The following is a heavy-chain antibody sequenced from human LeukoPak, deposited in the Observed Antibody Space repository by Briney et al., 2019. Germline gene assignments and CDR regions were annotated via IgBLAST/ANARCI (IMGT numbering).Heavy chain of an antibody. CDR3: GRAFPPLRTSSAGDL. J-gene: IGHJ4*02. V-gene: IGHV3-21*01. CDR1: GFTFSDYD. Sequence: GGSLRLSCSASGFTFSDYDMNWVRQAPGKGLEWVSSISGLSSYTYYGESVKGRFSISRDNAKNSLYLQMNNLGAEDTATYYCGRAFPPLRTSSAGDLWGQGILVTASS. D-gene: IGHD3-16*01. CDR2: ISGLSSYT.